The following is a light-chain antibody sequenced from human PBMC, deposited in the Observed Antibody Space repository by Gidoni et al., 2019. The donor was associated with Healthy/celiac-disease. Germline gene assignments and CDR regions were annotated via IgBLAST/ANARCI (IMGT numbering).Light chain of an antibody. V-gene: IGKV1-5*01. CDR1: QSISSW. CDR2: DAS. Sequence: DIQMTQSTSTLSASVGDRVTITCRASQSISSWLAWYQQKPWKDPKLLSYDASSLESGVPSRFSGSGSGTEFTLTISSLQPDDFATYYCQQYNSYCTFGQXTKVEIK. J-gene: IGKJ1*01. CDR3: QQYNSYCT.